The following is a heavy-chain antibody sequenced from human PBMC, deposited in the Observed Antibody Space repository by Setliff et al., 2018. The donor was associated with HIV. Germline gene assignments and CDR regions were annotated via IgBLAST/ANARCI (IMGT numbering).Heavy chain of an antibody. D-gene: IGHD3-16*02. Sequence: SETLSLTCAVYGGSFRSYFWSWIRQPPGKGLELIGEINHSASTNYNPSLKSRVTISVDTSKNQFSLRLTSMTAADTAVYYCARGWGLTYYDYEWGNYHYRYAMEVWGQGTTVTVSS. CDR1: GGSFRSYF. CDR2: INHSAST. V-gene: IGHV4-34*01. CDR3: ARGWGLTYYDYEWGNYHYRYAMEV. J-gene: IGHJ6*02.